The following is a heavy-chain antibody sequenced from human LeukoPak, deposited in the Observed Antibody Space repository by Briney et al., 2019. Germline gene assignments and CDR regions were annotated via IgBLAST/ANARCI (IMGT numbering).Heavy chain of an antibody. V-gene: IGHV3-21*01. D-gene: IGHD4-17*01. CDR3: ARGDDYGDYGYFDY. Sequence: GGSLRLSCAASGFTFNTYTMNWVRQAPGKGLEWVSSITASSTAIYSADSVKGRFTISRDNAKNFLYLQMNSLRAEDTAVYYCARGDDYGDYGYFDYWGQGTLVTVSS. CDR1: GFTFNTYT. J-gene: IGHJ4*02. CDR2: ITASSTAI.